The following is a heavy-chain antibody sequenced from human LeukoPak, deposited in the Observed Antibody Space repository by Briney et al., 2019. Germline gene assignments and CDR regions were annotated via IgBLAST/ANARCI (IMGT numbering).Heavy chain of an antibody. Sequence: PGGSLRLSCAASGFTFSSYGMHWVRQAPDKGLEWVAVISYDGSNKYYADSVKGRFTISRDNSKNTLYRQMNSLRAEDTAVYYCAKTRILTYYDILTVPGSPDYYYYMDVWGKGTTVTVSS. D-gene: IGHD3-9*01. CDR1: GFTFSSYG. CDR3: AKTRILTYYDILTVPGSPDYYYYMDV. J-gene: IGHJ6*03. V-gene: IGHV3-30*18. CDR2: ISYDGSNK.